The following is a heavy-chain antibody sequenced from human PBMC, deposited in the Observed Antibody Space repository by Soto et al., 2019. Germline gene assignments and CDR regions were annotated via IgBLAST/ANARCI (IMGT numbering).Heavy chain of an antibody. Sequence: SETLSLTCTASGGSMRSYDWSWIRQPPGKGLDWIGYIYYSGSTNYNPSLKSRVTISVDTSKNQFSLKLSSVTAADTAVYYCASTSLYYDILTGYYSRAFDIWGQGTMVTVS. D-gene: IGHD3-9*01. J-gene: IGHJ3*02. CDR3: ASTSLYYDILTGYYSRAFDI. V-gene: IGHV4-59*08. CDR1: GGSMRSYD. CDR2: IYYSGST.